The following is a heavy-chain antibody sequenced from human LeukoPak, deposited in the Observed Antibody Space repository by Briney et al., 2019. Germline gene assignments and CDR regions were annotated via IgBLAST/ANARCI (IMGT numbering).Heavy chain of an antibody. D-gene: IGHD6-6*01. CDR3: AREWQLGYNWFDP. V-gene: IGHV3-66*01. CDR2: IYSGGST. J-gene: IGHJ5*02. Sequence: GGSLRLSCAASGFTVSSNYMSWVRQAPGKGLEWVSVIYSGGSTYYADSVKGRFTISRDNSKNTLYLQMNSLRAEDTAVYYCAREWQLGYNWFDPWGQGTLVTVSS. CDR1: GFTVSSNY.